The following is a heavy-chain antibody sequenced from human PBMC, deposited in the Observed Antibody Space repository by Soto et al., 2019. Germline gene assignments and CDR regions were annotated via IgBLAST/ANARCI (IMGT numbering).Heavy chain of an antibody. V-gene: IGHV3-30*03. CDR1: GFPFTSYG. D-gene: IGHD3-10*01. J-gene: IGHJ4*02. CDR2: ISYDGSDK. Sequence: SGGGVVQPGRSLRLSCAGSGFPFTSYGMHWVREGPDKGLEWVAVISYDGSDKYYADSVKGRFTISRDNSKNMLYLQMNSLSPEDTALYYCVGGQYYFDYRGQGTLVIVSS. CDR3: VGGQYYFDY.